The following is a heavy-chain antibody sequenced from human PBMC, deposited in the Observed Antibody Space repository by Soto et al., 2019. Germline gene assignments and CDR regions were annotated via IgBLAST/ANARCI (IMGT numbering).Heavy chain of an antibody. CDR1: GFTFSDYY. CDR3: ARGERPGIAAAGVLDYYYMDV. V-gene: IGHV3-11*01. J-gene: IGHJ6*03. D-gene: IGHD6-13*01. CDR2: ISSSGSTI. Sequence: GGSLRLSCAASGFTFSDYYMSWIRQAPGKGLEWVSYISSSGSTIYYAGSVKGRFTISRDNAKNSLYLQMNSLRAEDAAVYYCARGERPGIAAAGVLDYYYMDVWGKGTTVTVSS.